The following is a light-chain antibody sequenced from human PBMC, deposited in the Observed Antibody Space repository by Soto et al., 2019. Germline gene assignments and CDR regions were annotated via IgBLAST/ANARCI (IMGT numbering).Light chain of an antibody. CDR1: QSISSW. CDR3: QNYNSYPWS. V-gene: IGKV1-5*03. Sequence: DIQMTQSPSTLSASVGDRVTITCRASQSISSWLAWYQQKPGKAPKLLIYKASSLESGVPSRFSGSGSGTEFTLTISSLQPDDFATYYTQNYNSYPWSFGQGTKVEN. CDR2: KAS. J-gene: IGKJ1*01.